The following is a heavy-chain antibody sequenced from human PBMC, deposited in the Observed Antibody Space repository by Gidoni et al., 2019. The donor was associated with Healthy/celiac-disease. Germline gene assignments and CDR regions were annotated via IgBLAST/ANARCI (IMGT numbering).Heavy chain of an antibody. V-gene: IGHV3-23*01. CDR1: GFTFSRYA. J-gene: IGHJ4*02. Sequence: EVQLLESGGGFVQPGGSLRLSCAASGFTFSRYAMSWVRPAPGKGLGWVSAMSGSCGRTYYADSVKGRFTIARDNVKNTLYLQMNSLRAEDTAVYYCAKSNYDSSGYYSYYFDYWGQGTLVTVSS. D-gene: IGHD3-22*01. CDR3: AKSNYDSSGYYSYYFDY. CDR2: MSGSCGRT.